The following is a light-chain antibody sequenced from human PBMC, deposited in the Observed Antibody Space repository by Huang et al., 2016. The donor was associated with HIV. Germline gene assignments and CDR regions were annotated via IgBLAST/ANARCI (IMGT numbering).Light chain of an antibody. Sequence: DIQMTQSPSSLSASVGDSVTIACRACQDIRNYLAGYQQKPGKAPKLHPYAASRLESGVPSRFSGGGSGTYYTRTISGLQPEDLATYYCQQYYTPPLTFGGGTKVEIK. V-gene: IGKV1-NL1*01. CDR1: QDIRNY. CDR2: AAS. J-gene: IGKJ4*01. CDR3: QQYYTPPLT.